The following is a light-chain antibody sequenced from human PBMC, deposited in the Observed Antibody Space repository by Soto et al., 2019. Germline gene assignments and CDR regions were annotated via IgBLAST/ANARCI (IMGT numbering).Light chain of an antibody. CDR2: GAS. Sequence: EIVMTQSPATLSVSPGERATLSRRASQSVSSNLAWYQQKPGQAPRLLIDGASTRATGIPARFSGSGSGTEFTLTISSLQSEDFAVYYCQQYNNWPRTFGQGTKVDIQ. CDR3: QQYNNWPRT. J-gene: IGKJ1*01. CDR1: QSVSSN. V-gene: IGKV3-15*01.